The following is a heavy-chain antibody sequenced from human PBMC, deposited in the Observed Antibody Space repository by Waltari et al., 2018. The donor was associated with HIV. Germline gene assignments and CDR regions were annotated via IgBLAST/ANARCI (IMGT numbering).Heavy chain of an antibody. J-gene: IGHJ5*02. Sequence: QVQLQQWGAGLLKPSETLSLTCAVYGGSFSGYYWSWIRQPPGKGLEWIGEINHSGSTNYNPSLKSRVTISVDTSKNQFSLKLSSVTAADTAVYYCAREGPAYDSSGYPNWFDPWGQGTLVTVSS. D-gene: IGHD3-22*01. CDR1: GGSFSGYY. CDR2: INHSGST. CDR3: AREGPAYDSSGYPNWFDP. V-gene: IGHV4-34*01.